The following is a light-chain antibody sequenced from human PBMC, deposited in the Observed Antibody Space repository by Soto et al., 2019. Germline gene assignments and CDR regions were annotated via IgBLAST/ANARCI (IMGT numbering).Light chain of an antibody. CDR1: QSVSSY. J-gene: IGKJ5*01. CDR3: QQHGSSPIT. V-gene: IGKV3-11*01. CDR2: DAS. Sequence: EIVLTQSPAAVSLSPGERATLSCRASQSVSSYLAWYQQKPGQAPRLLIYDASNRATGIPARFSGSGSGTDFTLTISRLEPEDFAVYYCQQHGSSPITFGQGTRLEIK.